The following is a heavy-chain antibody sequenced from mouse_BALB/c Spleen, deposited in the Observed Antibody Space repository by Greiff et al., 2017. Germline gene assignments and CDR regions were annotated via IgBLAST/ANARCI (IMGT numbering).Heavy chain of an antibody. D-gene: IGHD4-1*01. Sequence: QVQLKESGPGLVAPSQSLSITCTVSGFSLTSYGVHWVRQPPGKGLEWLGVIWAGGSTNYNSALMSRLSISKDNSKSQVFLKMNSLQTDDTAMYYCARGQLTGTVGNWGQGTLVTVSA. V-gene: IGHV2-9*02. CDR3: ARGQLTGTVGN. J-gene: IGHJ3*01. CDR1: GFSLTSYG. CDR2: IWAGGST.